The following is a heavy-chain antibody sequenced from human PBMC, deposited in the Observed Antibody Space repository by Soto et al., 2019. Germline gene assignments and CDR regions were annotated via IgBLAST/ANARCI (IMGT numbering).Heavy chain of an antibody. J-gene: IGHJ4*02. CDR3: AKWADYYDSSGYYC. D-gene: IGHD3-22*01. CDR1: GFTFSSYA. CDR2: ISSSGSTA. Sequence: LRLSCAASGFTFSSYAMSWVRQAPGKGLEWISYISSSGSTAYYASSVEGRFTISRDNANNSVYLQMDSLRAEDTAVYYCAKWADYYDSSGYYCWGQGTLVTVSS. V-gene: IGHV3-48*04.